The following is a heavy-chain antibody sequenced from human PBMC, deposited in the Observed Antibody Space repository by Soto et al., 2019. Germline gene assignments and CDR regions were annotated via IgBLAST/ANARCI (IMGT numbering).Heavy chain of an antibody. CDR1: GYTFSDYY. J-gene: IGHJ4*02. CDR3: ASHYDMWSGYLSPVDY. V-gene: IGHV3-11*01. CDR2: IDTSGTKI. D-gene: IGHD3-3*01. Sequence: GGSLRLSCAASGYTFSDYYMSWIRQAPGKGLEWISYIDTSGTKIYYADSVKGRFTITRDNAKNSLYLEMNSLRDEDTAVYYCASHYDMWSGYLSPVDYWGQRTLDTVSS.